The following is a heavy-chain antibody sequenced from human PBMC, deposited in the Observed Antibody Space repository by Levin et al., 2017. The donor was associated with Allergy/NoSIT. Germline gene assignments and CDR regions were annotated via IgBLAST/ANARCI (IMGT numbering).Heavy chain of an antibody. D-gene: IGHD3-9*01. CDR3: ASNYDILTGYAFDI. CDR1: GGSISSSNW. V-gene: IGHV4-4*02. J-gene: IGHJ3*02. Sequence: SETLSLTCAVSGGSISSSNWWSWVRQPPGKGLEWIGEIYHSGSTNYNPSLKSRVTISVDKSKNQFSLKLSSVTAADTAVYYCASNYDILTGYAFDIWGQGTMVTVSS. CDR2: IYHSGST.